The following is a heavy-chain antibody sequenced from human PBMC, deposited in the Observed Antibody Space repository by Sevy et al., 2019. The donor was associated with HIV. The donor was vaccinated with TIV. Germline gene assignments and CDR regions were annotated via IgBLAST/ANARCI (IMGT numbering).Heavy chain of an antibody. CDR3: AGMYSRSWYSYYYYGMDV. Sequence: ASVKVSCKASGYTFTSYDINWVRQATGQGLEWMGWMNPNSGNTGYAQMFQGRVTMTRNTSISTAYMELSSLRSEDTAVYYCAGMYSRSWYSYYYYGMDVWGQGTTVTVSS. CDR2: MNPNSGNT. CDR1: GYTFTSYD. J-gene: IGHJ6*02. D-gene: IGHD6-13*01. V-gene: IGHV1-8*01.